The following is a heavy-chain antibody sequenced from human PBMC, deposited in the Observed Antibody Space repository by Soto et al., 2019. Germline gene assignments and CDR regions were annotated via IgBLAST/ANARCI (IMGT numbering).Heavy chain of an antibody. CDR2: IYHSGST. J-gene: IGHJ4*02. D-gene: IGHD3-10*01. Sequence: SETLSLTCTVSGYSISSGYYWGWIRQPPGKGLEWIGSIYHSGSTYYNPSLKSRVTISVDTSKNQFSLKLSSVTAADTAVYYCASINYYGSGSYDYWGQGTLVTVSS. CDR3: ASINYYGSGSYDY. V-gene: IGHV4-38-2*02. CDR1: GYSISSGYY.